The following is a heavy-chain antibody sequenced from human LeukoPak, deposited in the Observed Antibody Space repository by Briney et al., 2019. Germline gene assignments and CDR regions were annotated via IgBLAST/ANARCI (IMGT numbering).Heavy chain of an antibody. CDR3: ARDRRITMVRERPWGSWFDP. D-gene: IGHD3-10*01. CDR1: GGSFSGYY. CDR2: INHSGST. Sequence: SETLSLTCAVYGGSFSGYYWSWIRQPPGKGLEWIGEINHSGSTNYNPSLKSRVTISVDTSKNQFSLKLSSVTAADTAVYYCARDRRITMVRERPWGSWFDPWGQGALVTVSS. V-gene: IGHV4-34*01. J-gene: IGHJ5*02.